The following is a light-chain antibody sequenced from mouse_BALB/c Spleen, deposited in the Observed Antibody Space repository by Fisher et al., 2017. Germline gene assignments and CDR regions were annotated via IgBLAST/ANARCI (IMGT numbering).Light chain of an antibody. CDR3: QQSNEDPYT. V-gene: IGKV3-10*01. Sequence: IVMTQTPASLAVSLGQRATISCRASESVEYYGTSLMQWYQQKPGQPPKLLIYAASNQGSGVPARFSGSGSRTDFTLTIDPVEADDAATYYCQQSNEDPYTFGGGTKLEIK. J-gene: IGKJ2*01. CDR1: ESVEYYGTSL. CDR2: AAS.